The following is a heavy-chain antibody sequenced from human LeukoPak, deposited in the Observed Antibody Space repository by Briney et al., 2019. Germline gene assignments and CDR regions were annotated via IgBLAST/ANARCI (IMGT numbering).Heavy chain of an antibody. D-gene: IGHD1-26*01. CDR1: GFTFSSYW. J-gene: IGHJ4*02. Sequence: SGGSLRLSCAASGFTFSSYWMSWVRQAPGKGLEWVANIKQDGSEKYYVDSVKGRFTISRDNSKNTLFLQMDSLSADDTAVYYCAKGSTYTGSLVDYWGQGTLVTVSS. V-gene: IGHV3-7*03. CDR3: AKGSTYTGSLVDY. CDR2: IKQDGSEK.